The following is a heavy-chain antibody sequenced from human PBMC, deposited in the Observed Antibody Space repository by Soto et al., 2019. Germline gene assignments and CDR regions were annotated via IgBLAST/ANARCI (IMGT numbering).Heavy chain of an antibody. CDR3: SREASGYYYLDY. CDR2: INSDGSST. Sequence: PGGSLRLSCAASGFTFSSYCMHWVRQAPGKGLVWVSRINSDGSSTSYADSVKGRFTISRDNAKNTLYLQMNSLRAEDTAVYYCSREASGYYYLDYWGQGTLVTVSS. D-gene: IGHD3-22*01. CDR1: GFTFSSYC. J-gene: IGHJ4*02. V-gene: IGHV3-74*01.